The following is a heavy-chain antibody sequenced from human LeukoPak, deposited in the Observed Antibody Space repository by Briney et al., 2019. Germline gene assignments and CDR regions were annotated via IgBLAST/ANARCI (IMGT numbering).Heavy chain of an antibody. CDR3: ATTVAYCSSTSCYPDY. V-gene: IGHV1-24*01. D-gene: IGHD2-2*01. CDR2: FDPEDGET. J-gene: IGHJ4*02. CDR1: GYTLTELS. Sequence: ASVKVSCKVSGYTLTELSMHWVRQAPGKGLEWMGGFDPEDGETIYAQKFQGRVTMTEDTSTDTAYMELSSLRSEDTAVYYCATTVAYCSSTSCYPDYWGQGTLVTVSS.